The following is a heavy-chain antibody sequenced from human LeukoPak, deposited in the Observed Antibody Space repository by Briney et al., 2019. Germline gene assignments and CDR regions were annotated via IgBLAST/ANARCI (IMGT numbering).Heavy chain of an antibody. CDR3: ARGGPKGAFDI. V-gene: IGHV3-23*01. D-gene: IGHD3/OR15-3a*01. Sequence: GGSLRLSCAASGFTFSTYGMSWVRQAPGKGLEWVSFISGSGGSTYYADSVKGRFTISRDNSKNTLYLQMDSLRAEDTAVYYCARGGPKGAFDIWGQGTMVTVSS. CDR1: GFTFSTYG. J-gene: IGHJ3*02. CDR2: ISGSGGST.